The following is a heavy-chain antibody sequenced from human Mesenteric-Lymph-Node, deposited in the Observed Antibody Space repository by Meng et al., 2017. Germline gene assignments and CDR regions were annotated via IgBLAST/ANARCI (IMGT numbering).Heavy chain of an antibody. CDR3: ARSGSSGWIDY. J-gene: IGHJ4*02. CDR2: TYYRSKWYN. Sequence: HAQLQQSGPGCAKPARALSLPFAISGDCVSCNSYAWNWIRQSPSRGLEWLGRTYYRSKWYNGYAVSVKSRITINPDTSKNQFSLQLNSVTPEDTAMYYCARSGSSGWIDYWGQGTLVTVSS. CDR1: GDCVSCNSYA. D-gene: IGHD6-19*01. V-gene: IGHV6-1*01.